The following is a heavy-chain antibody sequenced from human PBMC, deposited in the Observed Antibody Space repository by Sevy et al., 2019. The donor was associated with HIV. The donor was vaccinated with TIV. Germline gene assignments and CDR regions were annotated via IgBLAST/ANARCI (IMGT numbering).Heavy chain of an antibody. CDR1: GFTVSSNF. Sequence: GGSLRLFCTVSGFTVSSNFISWVRQAPGKGLEWVSVIWLTGATYYADSVKGRFTISRDNSKNTVYLDMNSLRAEDTAVYYCARGKHVSDYYGSFDYWGQGTLVTVSS. J-gene: IGHJ4*02. V-gene: IGHV3-53*01. CDR2: IWLTGAT. CDR3: ARGKHVSDYYGSFDY. D-gene: IGHD3-3*01.